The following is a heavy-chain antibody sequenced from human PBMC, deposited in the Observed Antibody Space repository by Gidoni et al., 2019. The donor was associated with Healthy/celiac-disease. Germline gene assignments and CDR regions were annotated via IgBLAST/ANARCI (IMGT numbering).Heavy chain of an antibody. V-gene: IGHV3-23*01. CDR3: AKDRDYYGSGSDY. CDR1: GFTFSSYA. Sequence: EVQLLESGGGLVQPGGSLRLSCAASGFTFSSYAMRWVRQAQGKGLEWVSAISGSGGSTYYADSVKGRFTISRDNSKNTLYLQMNSLRAEDTAVYYCAKDRDYYGSGSDYWGQGTLVTVSS. D-gene: IGHD3-10*01. CDR2: ISGSGGST. J-gene: IGHJ4*02.